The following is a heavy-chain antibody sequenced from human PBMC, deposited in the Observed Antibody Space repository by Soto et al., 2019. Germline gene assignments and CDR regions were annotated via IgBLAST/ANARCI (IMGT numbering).Heavy chain of an antibody. CDR3: ARDRITLANDAFDI. D-gene: IGHD3-10*01. CDR2: IYTSGST. J-gene: IGHJ3*02. CDR1: GGPISSYY. Sequence: SETLSLTCTVSGGPISSYYWSWIRQPAGKGLEWIGRIYTSGSTNYNPSLKSRVTMSVDTSKNQFSLNLSSVTAAADTAVYYCARDRITLANDAFDIWGQGTMVTVSS. V-gene: IGHV4-4*07.